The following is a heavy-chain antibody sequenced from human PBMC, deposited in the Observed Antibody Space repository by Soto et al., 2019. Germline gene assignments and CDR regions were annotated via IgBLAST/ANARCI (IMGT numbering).Heavy chain of an antibody. V-gene: IGHV3-49*03. CDR2: IRSKAYGGTT. Sequence: EVQLVESGGGLVQPGRSLRLSCTASGFTFGDYAMSWFRQAPGKGLEWVGFIRSKAYGGTTEYAASVKGRFTISRDDSKSIAYLQMNSLKTEDTAVYYCTRDHLLGELSFDAFDIWGQGTMVTGSS. D-gene: IGHD3-16*02. CDR3: TRDHLLGELSFDAFDI. J-gene: IGHJ3*02. CDR1: GFTFGDYA.